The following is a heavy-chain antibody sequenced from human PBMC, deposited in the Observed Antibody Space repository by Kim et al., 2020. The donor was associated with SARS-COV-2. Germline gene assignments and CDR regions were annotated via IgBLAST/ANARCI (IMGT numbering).Heavy chain of an antibody. CDR1: GFTFNTYS. V-gene: IGHV3-23*01. CDR3: TKRKEGPDDY. J-gene: IGHJ4*02. CDR2: ISASGGTT. Sequence: GGSLRLSCAASGFTFNTYSMSWVRQAPGKGLEWVSAISASGGTTNYADSVRGRFTISRDNSMKTLFLRMNSLRAEDTALYYCTKRKEGPDDYWGQGTLVT.